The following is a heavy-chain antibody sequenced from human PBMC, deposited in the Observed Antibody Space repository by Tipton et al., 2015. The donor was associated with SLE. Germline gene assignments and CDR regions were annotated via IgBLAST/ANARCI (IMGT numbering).Heavy chain of an antibody. CDR3: ARVPRSGSYTQPD. V-gene: IGHV4-34*01. CDR1: GGSFSGYY. Sequence: TLSLTCAVYGGSFSGYYWSWIRQTPGKGLEWIGEINHSGSTNYNPSLKSRVTISVDTSKNQFSLKLSSVTAADTAVYYCARVPRSGSYTQPDWGQGTLVAVSS. CDR2: INHSGST. D-gene: IGHD1-26*01. J-gene: IGHJ4*02.